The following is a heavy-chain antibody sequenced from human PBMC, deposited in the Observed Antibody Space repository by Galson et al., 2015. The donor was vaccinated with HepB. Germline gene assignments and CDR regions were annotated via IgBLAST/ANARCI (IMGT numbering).Heavy chain of an antibody. D-gene: IGHD6-13*01. V-gene: IGHV3-53*05. CDR3: ARGSAAAGYGMDV. CDR2: IYSGGST. Sequence: SLRLSCAASGFTVSSNYLSWVRQAPGKGLEWVSIIYSGGSTYYADSVKGRFAISRDNSKNMVFLQMNGLRPEDTAVYYCARGSAAAGYGMDVWGQGTTVTVSS. CDR1: GFTVSSNY. J-gene: IGHJ6*02.